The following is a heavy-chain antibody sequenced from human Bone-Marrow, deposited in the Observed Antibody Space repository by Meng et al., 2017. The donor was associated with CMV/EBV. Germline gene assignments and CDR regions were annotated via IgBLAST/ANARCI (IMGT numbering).Heavy chain of an antibody. D-gene: IGHD2-2*01. CDR3: VREMWSTDV. Sequence: GESLKISCVPSGFSFRNNWMHWVRQAPGKGLVWVSRINGDGSIREYADSVKGRLTISRDNAKDTLYLQMNSLRVEGTAVYYCVREMWSTDVWGRGTMVTFSS. J-gene: IGHJ3*01. CDR1: GFSFRNNW. CDR2: INGDGSIR. V-gene: IGHV3-74*03.